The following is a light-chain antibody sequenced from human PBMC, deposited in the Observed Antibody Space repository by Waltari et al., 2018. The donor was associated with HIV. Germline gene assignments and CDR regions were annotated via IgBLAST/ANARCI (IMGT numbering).Light chain of an antibody. CDR1: QGVSITY. V-gene: IGKV3-20*01. J-gene: IGKJ1*01. Sequence: EIVLPQSPETLFSSPGERATLSCRASQGVSITYLAWYQQRPGQPPRLLIYGAFNRASGIPDRFSGSGSGTDFTLTIDRVEPEDFAVYYCQQFGASHWTFGQGTKVE. CDR3: QQFGASHWT. CDR2: GAF.